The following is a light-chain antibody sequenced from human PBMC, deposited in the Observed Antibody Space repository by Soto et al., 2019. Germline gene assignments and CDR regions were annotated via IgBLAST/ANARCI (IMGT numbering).Light chain of an antibody. CDR2: DAS. Sequence: EIVLTQSPATLSLSPGERATLSCRASQSISSYIAWYQQKPGQAPRLLIYDASNRATGIPARFSGSGSGTDFTLTISSLQPEDFAVYYCQQRSSWPSITFGQGTRLEIE. J-gene: IGKJ5*01. CDR3: QQRSSWPSIT. CDR1: QSISSY. V-gene: IGKV3-11*01.